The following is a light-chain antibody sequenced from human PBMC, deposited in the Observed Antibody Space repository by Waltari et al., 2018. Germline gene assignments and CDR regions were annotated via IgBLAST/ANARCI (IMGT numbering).Light chain of an antibody. CDR3: CSYAGTDSWV. CDR1: SDDVGGYNL. V-gene: IGLV2-23*02. J-gene: IGLJ3*02. CDR2: EVT. Sequence: QSALTQPASMSGSPGHSVTFSCTGTSDDVGGYNLVSWYQQHPGKAPKLIIFEVTKRPSGVSNRFSGSRSGNTASLTLSGLQPEDEAAYYCCSYAGTDSWVFGGGTKVTVL.